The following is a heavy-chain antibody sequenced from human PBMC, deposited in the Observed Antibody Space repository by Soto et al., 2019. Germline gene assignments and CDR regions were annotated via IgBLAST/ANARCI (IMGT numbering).Heavy chain of an antibody. Sequence: QVQLQESGPRLVKPSESLSLTCGVSGGTVASSHWWSWVRQSPGRGLEWIGNVYHTGDTNFNPSPQSRVTFSVDKSHTPFSPRLTPVTAADTAVYFCARERVTAGGNNYFDPWGPGTLVTVSS. J-gene: IGHJ5*02. V-gene: IGHV4-4*02. CDR3: ARERVTAGGNNYFDP. CDR1: GGTVASSHW. D-gene: IGHD2-21*02. CDR2: VYHTGDT.